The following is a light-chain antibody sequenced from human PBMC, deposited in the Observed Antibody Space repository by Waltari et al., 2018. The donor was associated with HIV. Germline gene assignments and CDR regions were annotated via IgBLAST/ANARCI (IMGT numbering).Light chain of an antibody. CDR1: SSDVGDYNY. V-gene: IGLV2-8*01. CDR3: SSYAGSNNLV. J-gene: IGLJ2*01. Sequence: QSALTQPPSASGSPGQSVPISCSGTSSDVGDYNYVSWYQHHPGKAPKLIIYEVTTRPSGVPDRFSGSKSGNTASLTVSGLQAEDEADYYCSSYAGSNNLVFGGGTKLTVL. CDR2: EVT.